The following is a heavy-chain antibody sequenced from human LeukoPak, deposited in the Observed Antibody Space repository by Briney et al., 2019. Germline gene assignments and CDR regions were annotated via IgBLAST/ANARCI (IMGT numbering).Heavy chain of an antibody. CDR3: ARDRYYDFWSGYYRQNWFDP. J-gene: IGHJ5*02. Sequence: SETLSLTCTVSGGSISSYYWSWIRQPPGKGLEWIGYIYYSGSTNYNPSLKSRVTISVDTSKNQFSLKLSSVTAADTAVYYCARDRYYDFWSGYYRQNWFDPWGQGTLVTVSS. CDR1: GGSISSYY. V-gene: IGHV4-59*01. CDR2: IYYSGST. D-gene: IGHD3-3*01.